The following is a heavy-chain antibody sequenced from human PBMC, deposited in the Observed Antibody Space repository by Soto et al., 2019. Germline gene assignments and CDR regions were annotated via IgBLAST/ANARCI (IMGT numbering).Heavy chain of an antibody. V-gene: IGHV3-11*01. CDR1: RFTFSDYY. D-gene: IGHD2-15*01. J-gene: IGHJ3*02. Sequence: GGSLRLSCAASRFTFSDYYMTWIRQAPGKGPEWVSYISSSGTGIYYPDSVKGRFTISRDNAKNSLYLQMSSLRAEDTAVYYCARAYSDAFDIWGQGTMVTVSS. CDR3: ARAYSDAFDI. CDR2: ISSSGTGI.